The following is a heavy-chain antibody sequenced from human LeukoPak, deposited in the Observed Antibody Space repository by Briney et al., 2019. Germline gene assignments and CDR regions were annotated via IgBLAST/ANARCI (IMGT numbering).Heavy chain of an antibody. Sequence: ASVKVSCKASGYTFTSYYMHWVRQAPGQGLEWMGIINPSGGSTSYAQKFQGRVTMTRDMSTSTVYMELSSLRSEDTAVYYCATLGEITFGGVIQNNWFDPWGQGTLVTVSS. CDR2: INPSGGST. CDR3: ATLGEITFGGVIQNNWFDP. J-gene: IGHJ5*02. V-gene: IGHV1-46*01. D-gene: IGHD3-16*02. CDR1: GYTFTSYY.